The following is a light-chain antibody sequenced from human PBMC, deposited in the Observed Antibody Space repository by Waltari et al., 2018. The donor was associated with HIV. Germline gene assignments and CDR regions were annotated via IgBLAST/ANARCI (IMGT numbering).Light chain of an antibody. CDR1: SSDIGGYNY. V-gene: IGLV2-11*01. CDR2: DVS. Sequence: QSALTQPRSVSGSPGQSVTISCPGTSSDIGGYNYVSVYQQHPGKAPKLMICDVSKRPSGVPDRFSGSKSGNTASLTISGLQAEDEADYYCCSYAGSYGYVFGTGTKVTVL. J-gene: IGLJ1*01. CDR3: CSYAGSYGYV.